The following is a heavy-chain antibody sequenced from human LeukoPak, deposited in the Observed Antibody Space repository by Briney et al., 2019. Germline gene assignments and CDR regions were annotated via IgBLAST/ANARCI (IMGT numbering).Heavy chain of an antibody. CDR1: GYTFTNYG. V-gene: IGHV1-18*01. CDR3: ARVREAVAGSDYYYYYYMDV. Sequence: ASVKVSCKASGYTFTNYGISWVRQAPGQGLEWMGWISTYNGNTNYAQRLQGRVTMTTDTSTSTAYMELRSLRSDDTAVYYCARVREAVAGSDYYYYYYMDVWGKGTTVTVSS. D-gene: IGHD6-19*01. J-gene: IGHJ6*03. CDR2: ISTYNGNT.